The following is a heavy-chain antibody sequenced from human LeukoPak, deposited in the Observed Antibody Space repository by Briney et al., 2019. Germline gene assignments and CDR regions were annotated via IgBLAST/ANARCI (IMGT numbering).Heavy chain of an antibody. CDR2: ISNSGSTI. CDR1: GFTFSDYY. V-gene: IGHV3-11*04. Sequence: GGSLRLSCAASGFTFSDYYMNWIRQAPGKGLEWVSYISNSGSTIYYADSVKGRFTISRDNAKNSVYLQMNSLRAEDTAVYYCARGITARPPYYFDYWGQGTLVTVSS. J-gene: IGHJ4*02. CDR3: ARGITARPPYYFDY. D-gene: IGHD3-10*01.